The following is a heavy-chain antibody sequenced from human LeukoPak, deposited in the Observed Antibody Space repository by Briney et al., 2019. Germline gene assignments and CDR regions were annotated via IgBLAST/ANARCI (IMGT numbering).Heavy chain of an antibody. V-gene: IGHV3-30*18. CDR3: AKDLNSRWSLDY. CDR1: GFSSNSG. J-gene: IGHJ4*02. CDR2: ISYDGSNA. Sequence: GRSLGLSCEASGFSSNSGMYWVRQAPGKGLEWVAVISYDGSNAYYGDSVKGRFTISRDDSKNTLYLQMNSLRAEDTAVYYCAKDLNSRWSLDYWGQGTLVTVSS. D-gene: IGHD2/OR15-2a*01.